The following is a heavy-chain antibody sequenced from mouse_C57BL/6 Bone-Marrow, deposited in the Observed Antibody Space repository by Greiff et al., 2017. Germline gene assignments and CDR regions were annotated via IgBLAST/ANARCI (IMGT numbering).Heavy chain of an antibody. Sequence: EVQLQESGPGLVKPSQSLSLTCSVTGYSITSGYYWNWIRQFPGNKLEWMGYISYDGSNNYNPSLKNRISITRDTSKNQFFLKLNSVTTEDTATYYCARDYYYGSSYRYFDYWGQGTTLTVSS. CDR2: ISYDGSN. D-gene: IGHD1-1*01. J-gene: IGHJ2*01. CDR1: GYSITSGYY. V-gene: IGHV3-6*01. CDR3: ARDYYYGSSYRYFDY.